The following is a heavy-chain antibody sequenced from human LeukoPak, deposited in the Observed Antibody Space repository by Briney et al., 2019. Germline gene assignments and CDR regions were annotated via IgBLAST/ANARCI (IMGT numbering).Heavy chain of an antibody. CDR2: IYYTGTT. D-gene: IGHD1-26*01. Sequence: SETLSLTCTVSGGSISSSYWSWIRQPSGKGLEWLGYIYYTGTTDYSPSLKSRVTLSVDTSKNQFSLKLTSVTAADTAVYYCASFVGAATTSHIDYWGQGTLVTVSS. J-gene: IGHJ4*02. V-gene: IGHV4-59*08. CDR1: GGSISSSY. CDR3: ASFVGAATTSHIDY.